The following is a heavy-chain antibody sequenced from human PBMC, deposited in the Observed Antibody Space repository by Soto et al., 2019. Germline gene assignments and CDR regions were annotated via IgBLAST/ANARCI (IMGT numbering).Heavy chain of an antibody. CDR3: ARGGTYRIEYFQH. D-gene: IGHD1-26*01. J-gene: IGHJ1*01. CDR1: GGSIRSEGYY. V-gene: IGHV4-31*03. Sequence: QLQLQESGPGLVKPSETLSLTCSVSGGSIRSEGYYWSWIRQHPGKGLEWIGYIYYSGLTDYNLSLESRARISMDRSKNQFSLTLNSVTAADTAVYFCARGGTYRIEYFQHWGQGTPVTVSS. CDR2: IYYSGLT.